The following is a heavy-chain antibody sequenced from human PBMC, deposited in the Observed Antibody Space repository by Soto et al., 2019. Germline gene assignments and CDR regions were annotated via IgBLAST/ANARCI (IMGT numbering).Heavy chain of an antibody. CDR3: AHRSRQQVTDAFHL. CDR1: GFSLRSRGMA. V-gene: IGHV2-5*02. Sequence: QITLKESGPTLVKPTQTLTLTCTFSGFSLRSRGMAVGWIRQPPGKALAWLSLIYWVDDKRYTPSLKSTLTITKDTSKNQVVLKMTYMDPVDTATYYCAHRSRQQVTDAFHLWGQGTMVTVSS. J-gene: IGHJ3*01. CDR2: IYWVDDK.